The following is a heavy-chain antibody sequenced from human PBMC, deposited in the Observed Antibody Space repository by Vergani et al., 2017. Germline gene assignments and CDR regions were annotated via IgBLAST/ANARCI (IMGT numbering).Heavy chain of an antibody. CDR1: GGSISNGDHC. CDR3: AHVATQVPATSHFYYMDV. V-gene: IGHV4-31*11. CDR2: IFYSGTT. D-gene: IGHD2-15*01. Sequence: QVQLQESGPGLVKPSQTLSLTCAVSGGSISNGDHCWTWIRQRAGKGLEWIGYIFYSGTTYDNPSLRSRLTISVDTSLNQFSLKLRSVTAADTAVYYCAHVATQVPATSHFYYMDVWGKGTTVVVSS. J-gene: IGHJ6*03.